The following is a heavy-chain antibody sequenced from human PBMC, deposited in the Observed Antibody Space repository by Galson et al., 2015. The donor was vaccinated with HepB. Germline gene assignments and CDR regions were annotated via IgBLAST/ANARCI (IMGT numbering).Heavy chain of an antibody. CDR2: IIPIFGTA. CDR3: ARDLLGEGITIFGVL. CDR1: GGTFSSYT. J-gene: IGHJ4*02. Sequence: SVKVSCKASGGTFSSYTISWVRQAPGQGLEWMGGIIPIFGTANYAQKFQGRVTITADESTSTAYMELSSLRSEDTAVYYCARDLLGEGITIFGVLWGQGTLVTVSS. D-gene: IGHD3-3*01. V-gene: IGHV1-69*13.